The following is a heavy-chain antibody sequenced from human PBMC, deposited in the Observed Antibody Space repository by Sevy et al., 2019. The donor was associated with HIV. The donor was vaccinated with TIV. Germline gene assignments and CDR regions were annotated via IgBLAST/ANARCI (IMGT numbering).Heavy chain of an antibody. D-gene: IGHD7-27*01. CDR3: ARGLVNWDGMDV. Sequence: GGCLRLSCAASGFTFSNYNMNWVRQAPGKGLEWVSFISFMSNYIYYGGSVKGRFTISRDNAKNSVYLQMNSLRAEDTAVYYCARGLVNWDGMDVWGQGTTVTVSS. J-gene: IGHJ6*02. CDR2: ISFMSNYI. V-gene: IGHV3-21*01. CDR1: GFTFSNYN.